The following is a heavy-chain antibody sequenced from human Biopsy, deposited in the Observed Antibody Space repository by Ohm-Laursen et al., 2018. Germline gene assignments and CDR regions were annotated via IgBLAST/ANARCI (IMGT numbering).Heavy chain of an antibody. J-gene: IGHJ3*01. V-gene: IGHV4-34*01. Sequence: SETLSLTCAVDGGSFSGYDWTWIRQPPGKGLAWVGEFSHTGTTIYNPSLKSRLTISVDKSKNHFSLRLTSVTAADTATYFCARGPYGDSAGAFDVWGQGTVVTVSS. CDR2: FSHTGTT. CDR1: GGSFSGYD. CDR3: ARGPYGDSAGAFDV. D-gene: IGHD4/OR15-4a*01.